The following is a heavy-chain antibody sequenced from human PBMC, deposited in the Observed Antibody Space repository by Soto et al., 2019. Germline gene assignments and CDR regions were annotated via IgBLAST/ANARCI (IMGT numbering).Heavy chain of an antibody. Sequence: SETLSLTCTVSGGSISTYYWSWIRQPPGKGLEWIGYIYYSGSTSYDPSLKSRVTISVDTSKNQFSLKLRSVTAADTAVHYCASDRSSGWDQGYGMDVWGQGTTVTVSS. D-gene: IGHD6-19*01. CDR1: GGSISTYY. CDR2: IYYSGST. J-gene: IGHJ6*02. CDR3: ASDRSSGWDQGYGMDV. V-gene: IGHV4-59*01.